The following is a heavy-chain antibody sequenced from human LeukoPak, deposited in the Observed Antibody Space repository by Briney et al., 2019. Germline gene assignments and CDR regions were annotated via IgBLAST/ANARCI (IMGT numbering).Heavy chain of an antibody. CDR1: GFTFSDYY. D-gene: IGHD3-22*01. CDR2: ISSSGTTI. CDR3: AKAHDDSSGYYYGYYYYYMDV. J-gene: IGHJ6*03. Sequence: GGSLRLSCAASGFTFSDYYMSWIRQAPGKGLEWVSYISSSGTTIYYADSVKGRFTISRDNTRNSLYLQMNSLRAEDTAVYYCAKAHDDSSGYYYGYYYYYMDVWGKGTTVTVSS. V-gene: IGHV3-11*04.